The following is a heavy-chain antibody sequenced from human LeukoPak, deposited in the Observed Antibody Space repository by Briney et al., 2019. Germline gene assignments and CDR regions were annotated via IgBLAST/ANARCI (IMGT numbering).Heavy chain of an antibody. D-gene: IGHD4-11*01. CDR3: ARASQWRGTVTPYMDV. Sequence: PSETLSLTCTVSGGSISSSSYYWGWIRQPPGKGLEWIGNIYYSGSTYYNPSLKSRVTISVDTSKNQFSLKLSSVTAADTAVYYCARASQWRGTVTPYMDVWGKGTTVTVSS. CDR2: IYYSGST. J-gene: IGHJ6*03. CDR1: GGSISSSSYY. V-gene: IGHV4-39*07.